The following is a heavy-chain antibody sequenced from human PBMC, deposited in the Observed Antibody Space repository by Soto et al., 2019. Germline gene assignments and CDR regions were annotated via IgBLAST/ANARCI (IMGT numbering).Heavy chain of an antibody. V-gene: IGHV3-7*01. J-gene: IGHJ4*02. CDR3: ARVKYYDYIWGSYRPKNFDY. Sequence: GGSLRLSCAASGFTFSSYWMSWVRQAPGKGLEWVANIKQDGSEKYYVDSVKGRFTISRDNAKNSLYLQMNSLRAEETAVYYCARVKYYDYIWGSYRPKNFDYWGQGTLVTVSS. CDR2: IKQDGSEK. CDR1: GFTFSSYW. D-gene: IGHD3-16*02.